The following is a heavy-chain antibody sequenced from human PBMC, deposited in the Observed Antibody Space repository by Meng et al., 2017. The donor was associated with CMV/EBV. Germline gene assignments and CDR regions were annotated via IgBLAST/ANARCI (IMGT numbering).Heavy chain of an antibody. CDR1: GFTFSSYW. Sequence: GESLKISCAASGFTFSSYWMSWVRQAPGKGLEWVANIKQDGSEKYYVDSVKGRFTISRDNAKNSLYLQMNSLRAEDTAVYYCARVAFLPPYCGGDCSAHYYFDYWGQGTLVTVSP. J-gene: IGHJ4*02. CDR2: IKQDGSEK. CDR3: ARVAFLPPYCGGDCSAHYYFDY. D-gene: IGHD2-21*01. V-gene: IGHV3-7*01.